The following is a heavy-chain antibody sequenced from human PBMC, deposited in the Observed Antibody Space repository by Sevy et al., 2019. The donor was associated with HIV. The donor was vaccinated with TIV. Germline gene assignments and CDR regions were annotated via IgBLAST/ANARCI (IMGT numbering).Heavy chain of an antibody. CDR2: ISYDGTNK. V-gene: IGHV3-30-3*01. D-gene: IGHD5-12*01. J-gene: IGHJ4*02. Sequence: GGSLRLSCAASGFTFRSYAMYWVRQAPGKGLEWVAVISYDGTNKYYADSLKGRFTISRDNSKNTLYLQMTSLRPEDTAVYYGARSWLREGGYYFDYWGQGTLVTVSS. CDR1: GFTFRSYA. CDR3: ARSWLREGGYYFDY.